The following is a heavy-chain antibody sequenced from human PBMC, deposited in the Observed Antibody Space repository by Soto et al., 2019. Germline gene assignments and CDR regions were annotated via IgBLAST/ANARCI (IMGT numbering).Heavy chain of an antibody. D-gene: IGHD6-19*01. CDR2: IYYSGST. CDR1: GGSISSSSYY. J-gene: IGHJ4*02. V-gene: IGHV4-39*01. CDR3: ARRTVNIRTFYSGLKTHCFDY. Sequence: QLQLQESGPGLVKPSETLSLTCAVSGGSISSSSYYWGWIRQPPGKGLEWIGSIYYSGSTYYTPSRKSRVAISVDTSKNQFSLKLNSVTAADTAVYYCARRTVNIRTFYSGLKTHCFDYWGQGTLVTVSS.